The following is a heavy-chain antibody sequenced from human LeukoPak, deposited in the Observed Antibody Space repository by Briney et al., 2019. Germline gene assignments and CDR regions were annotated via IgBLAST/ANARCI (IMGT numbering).Heavy chain of an antibody. CDR2: IWYGGSNK. CDR1: GFTFSSYG. D-gene: IGHD3-16*01. CDR3: AKEGPSRGYDAFDI. J-gene: IGHJ3*02. Sequence: GGSLRLSCAASGFTFSSYGMHWVRQAPGKGLEWVAVIWYGGSNKYYADSVKGRFTISRDNSKNTLYLQMNSLRAEDTAVYYCAKEGPSRGYDAFDIWGQGTMVTVSS. V-gene: IGHV3-30*02.